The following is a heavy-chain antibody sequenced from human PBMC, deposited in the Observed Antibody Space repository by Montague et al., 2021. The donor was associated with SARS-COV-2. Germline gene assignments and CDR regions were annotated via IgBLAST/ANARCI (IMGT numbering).Heavy chain of an antibody. CDR2: INHGGST. CDR1: GTSFSGYY. CDR3: AGLRDGVGPSPILGVGPYYAYYYIDV. D-gene: IGHD3-10*01. J-gene: IGHJ6*03. Sequence: SETLSLTCAVHGTSFSGYYWSCIRQPPGRGLGWMGEINHGGSTKYSPSFKSRLTISADTSKNQFSLKLTTVAAADTAVYYCAGLRDGVGPSPILGVGPYYAYYYIDVWGRGTTVTVSS. V-gene: IGHV4-34*01.